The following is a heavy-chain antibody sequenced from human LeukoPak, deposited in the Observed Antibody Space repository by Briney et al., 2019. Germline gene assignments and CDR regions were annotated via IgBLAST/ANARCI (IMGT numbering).Heavy chain of an antibody. CDR3: ASCSSSSFYDY. V-gene: IGHV3-53*01. D-gene: IGHD6-6*01. CDR1: GFTVSSNY. Sequence: GGSLRLSCAASGFTVSSNYMSWVRQAPGKGLEWVSVIYSGGSTYYADSVKGRFTISRDNSKNTLYPQMTRVRAEDTAVYYCASCSSSSFYDYWGQGTLVTVSS. CDR2: IYSGGST. J-gene: IGHJ4*02.